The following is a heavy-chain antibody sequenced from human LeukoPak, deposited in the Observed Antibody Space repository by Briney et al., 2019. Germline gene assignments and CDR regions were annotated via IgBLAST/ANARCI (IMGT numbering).Heavy chain of an antibody. CDR3: AMVMGVTYYYDSSGYPY. D-gene: IGHD3-22*01. Sequence: PGGSLRLSCAASGFTFSSYAMHWVRQAPGKGLEWVAFIRYDGSNKYYADFVKGRFTISRDNSKNTLYLQMNSLRAEDTAVYYCAMVMGVTYYYDSSGYPYWGQGTLVTVSS. CDR2: IRYDGSNK. J-gene: IGHJ4*02. CDR1: GFTFSSYA. V-gene: IGHV3-30*02.